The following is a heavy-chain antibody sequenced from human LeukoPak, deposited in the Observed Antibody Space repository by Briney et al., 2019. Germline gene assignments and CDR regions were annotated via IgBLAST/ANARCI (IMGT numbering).Heavy chain of an antibody. Sequence: SETLSLTCAVSGGSISSGDFPWSWIRQPPGKGLEWIGYIFHTGHTSYNPSLKSRVTISVDMSKNQLSLRLTSVTAADTAVYYCAGGSYGAGSHFDYWGQGTLVTVSS. V-gene: IGHV4-30-2*01. CDR1: GGSISSGDFP. CDR3: AGGSYGAGSHFDY. CDR2: IFHTGHT. J-gene: IGHJ4*02. D-gene: IGHD3-10*01.